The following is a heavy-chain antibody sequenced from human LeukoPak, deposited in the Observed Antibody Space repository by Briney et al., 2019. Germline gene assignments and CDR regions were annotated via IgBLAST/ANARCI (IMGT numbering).Heavy chain of an antibody. J-gene: IGHJ4*02. CDR1: GFTFSSYA. V-gene: IGHV3-23*01. CDR3: AKAGYYYGSGRCYFDY. D-gene: IGHD3-10*01. Sequence: PGGSLRLSCAASGFTFSSYAMSSVRQAPGKGLEWVSGISGSGGSTYYADSVEGRFTISRDNSKNTLYLQMNSLRAEDTAVYYCAKAGYYYGSGRCYFDYWGQGNLVTVAS. CDR2: ISGSGGST.